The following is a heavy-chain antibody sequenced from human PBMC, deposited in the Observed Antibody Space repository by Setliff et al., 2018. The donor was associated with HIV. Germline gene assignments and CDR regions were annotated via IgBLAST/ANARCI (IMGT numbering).Heavy chain of an antibody. Sequence: GGSLRLSCAASGFTFSTYWMSWVRQAPGKGLEWVDNIKQDGSEKYYVGSVKGRFTISRDNAKNSLSLQMNSLRVEDTAMYYCARDSNAPYFQYWGQGTLVTVSS. J-gene: IGHJ1*01. CDR3: ARDSNAPYFQY. CDR1: GFTFSTYW. V-gene: IGHV3-7*03. D-gene: IGHD1-1*01. CDR2: IKQDGSEK.